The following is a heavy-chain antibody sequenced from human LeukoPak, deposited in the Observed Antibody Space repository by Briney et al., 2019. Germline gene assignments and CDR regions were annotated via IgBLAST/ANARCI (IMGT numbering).Heavy chain of an antibody. Sequence: GESLKISCKGSGYSFNNYWIGWVRQMPGKGLEWMGIIYPGDSDTRYSPSFQGLVTISADKSISTAYVQWSSLKASDTAMYYCARRDGYCSSTSCYADYYYGMDVWGQGTTVTVSS. CDR2: IYPGDSDT. CDR3: ARRDGYCSSTSCYADYYYGMDV. V-gene: IGHV5-51*01. D-gene: IGHD2-2*01. CDR1: GYSFNNYW. J-gene: IGHJ6*02.